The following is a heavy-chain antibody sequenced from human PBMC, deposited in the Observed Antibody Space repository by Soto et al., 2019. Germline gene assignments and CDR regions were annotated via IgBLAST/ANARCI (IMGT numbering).Heavy chain of an antibody. Sequence: ASVKVSCKAPRDTFTSYYINWVRQAPGQGLEWIGVINPHGGSTVYAQKFQGRVTMTRDTSISTAYMELSRLRSDDTAVYYCAREPVVPAAILSYYYYYYGMDVWGQGTTVTVSS. D-gene: IGHD2-2*01. J-gene: IGHJ6*02. CDR1: RDTFTSYY. CDR2: INPHGGST. CDR3: AREPVVPAAILSYYYYYYGMDV. V-gene: IGHV1-2*02.